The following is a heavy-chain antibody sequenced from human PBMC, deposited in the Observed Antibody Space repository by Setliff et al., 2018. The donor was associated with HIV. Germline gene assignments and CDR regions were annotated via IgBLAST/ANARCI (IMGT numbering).Heavy chain of an antibody. Sequence: GSLRLSCAASGFTVSSNYMSRVRQAPGKGLEWVSGISGGGDDTSDADSVRGRFTISRDVSNNTLYFQMNSLRAEDTAIYFCAKNDDILTGFANWGQGTLVTVSS. J-gene: IGHJ4*02. CDR3: AKNDDILTGFAN. CDR2: ISGGGDDT. D-gene: IGHD3-9*01. V-gene: IGHV3-23*01. CDR1: GFTVSSNY.